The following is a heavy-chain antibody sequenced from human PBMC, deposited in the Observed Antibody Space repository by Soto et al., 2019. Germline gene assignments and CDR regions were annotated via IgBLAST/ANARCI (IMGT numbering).Heavy chain of an antibody. CDR1: GGSISSYY. D-gene: IGHD2-15*01. V-gene: IGHV4-4*07. CDR3: ARVKYSGPGAFDI. CDR2: IYTSGST. Sequence: LALTCTVSGGSISSYYWSWIRQPAGKGLEWIGRIYTSGSTNYNPSLKSRVTMSVDTSKNQFSLKLSSVTAADTAVYYCARVKYSGPGAFDIWGQGTMVTVSS. J-gene: IGHJ3*02.